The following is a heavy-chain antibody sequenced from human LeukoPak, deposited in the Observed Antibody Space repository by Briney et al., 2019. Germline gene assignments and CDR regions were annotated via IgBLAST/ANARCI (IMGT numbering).Heavy chain of an antibody. CDR3: ARADCTSTSCYGPVDYYYYGMDV. J-gene: IGHJ6*02. CDR1: GYTFTSYY. Sequence: ASVKVSCKASGYTFTSYYIHWVRQAPGQGLEWMGITNPSGGSTSYAQKFQGRVTMTRDTSTSTVYMELSSLRSEDTAVYYCARADCTSTSCYGPVDYYYYGMDVWGQGTTVTVSS. CDR2: TNPSGGST. V-gene: IGHV1-46*01. D-gene: IGHD2-2*01.